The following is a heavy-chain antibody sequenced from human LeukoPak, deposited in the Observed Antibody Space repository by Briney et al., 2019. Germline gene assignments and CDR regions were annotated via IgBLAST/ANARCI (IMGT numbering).Heavy chain of an antibody. CDR2: IYYSGST. J-gene: IGHJ4*02. Sequence: SETLSLTCTVSGGSISSGDYYWSWIRQPPGKGLEWSGYIYYSGSTYYNPSLKSRVTISVDTSKNQFSLKLSSVTAADTAVYYCASRYGSGSPFDYWGQGTLVTVSS. CDR3: ASRYGSGSPFDY. V-gene: IGHV4-30-4*01. CDR1: GGSISSGDYY. D-gene: IGHD3-10*01.